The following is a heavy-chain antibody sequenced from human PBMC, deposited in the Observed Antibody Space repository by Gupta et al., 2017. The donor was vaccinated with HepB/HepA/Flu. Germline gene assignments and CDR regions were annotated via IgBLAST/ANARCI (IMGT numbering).Heavy chain of an antibody. Sequence: QVQLQQWGAGLLKPSETLSLTCAIYGGSFSGYYWSWIRQPPGKGLEWIGEINHSGSTNYNPSLKRRVTISVDTSKNQCSLKLSSVTAAEKAVYYCAMFLGGRGVMSYGMDVGGQGTTVTVYS. D-gene: IGHD3-10*01. J-gene: IGHJ6*02. CDR3: AMFLGGRGVMSYGMDV. CDR1: GGSFSGYY. V-gene: IGHV4-34*01. CDR2: INHSGST.